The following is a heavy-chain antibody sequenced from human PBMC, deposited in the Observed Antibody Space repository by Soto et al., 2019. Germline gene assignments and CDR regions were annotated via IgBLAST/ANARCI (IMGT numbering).Heavy chain of an antibody. J-gene: IGHJ4*02. CDR1: QYTFSNYY. CDR2: INNGGGT. Sequence: ASVKVSCKASQYTFSNYYLHWVRQAPGQRPEWMGWINNGGGTIYAQDFQGRLTMTRDTSITTAYMELSRLSSDDTAFYYCATSSDWSTYDNWGQGTLVTVSS. CDR3: ATSSDWSTYDN. V-gene: IGHV1-2*02. D-gene: IGHD6-19*01.